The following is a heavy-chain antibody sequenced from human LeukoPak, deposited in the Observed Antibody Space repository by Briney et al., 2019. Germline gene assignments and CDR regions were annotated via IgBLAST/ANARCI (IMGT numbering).Heavy chain of an antibody. CDR1: GFTFSGYA. Sequence: GGSLRLSCAASGFTFSGYAMSWVRQAPGKGLEWVSAISGSGGSTNYADSVKGRFTISRDNPKTTLNLKMNSLRAEDTAVYYCAKRGNTVTTLDYWGQGTLVTVSS. J-gene: IGHJ4*02. V-gene: IGHV3-23*01. CDR3: AKRGNTVTTLDY. D-gene: IGHD4-17*01. CDR2: ISGSGGST.